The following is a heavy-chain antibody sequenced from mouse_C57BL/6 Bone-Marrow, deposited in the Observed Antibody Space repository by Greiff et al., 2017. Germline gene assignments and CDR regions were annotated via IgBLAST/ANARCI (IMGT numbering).Heavy chain of an antibody. CDR1: GFTFSSYA. D-gene: IGHD2-1*01. J-gene: IGHJ3*01. V-gene: IGHV5-4*01. CDR2: ISDGGSYT. Sequence: EVQLVESGGGLVKPGGSLKLSCAASGFTFSSYAMSWVRQTPEKRLEWVATISDGGSYTYYPDNLKGRFTITRDNAKNNLYLQMSHLQSEDTAMYYCATIYGNYEGFAYWGQGTLVTVSA. CDR3: ATIYGNYEGFAY.